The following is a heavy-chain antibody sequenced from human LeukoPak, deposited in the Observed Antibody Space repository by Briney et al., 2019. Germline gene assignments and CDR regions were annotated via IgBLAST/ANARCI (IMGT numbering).Heavy chain of an antibody. J-gene: IGHJ4*02. CDR1: GFTFSSYN. V-gene: IGHV3-48*04. CDR2: ISNSSSTI. D-gene: IGHD4-17*01. Sequence: PGGSLRLSCAASGFTFSSYNMNWVRQAPGKGLEWVSYISNSSSTIYYAVSVTSQFTITRDNAKNSLYLQMNSLRAEDTAVYCCASETSGYGDPFDYWGRGTLVTVSS. CDR3: ASETSGYGDPFDY.